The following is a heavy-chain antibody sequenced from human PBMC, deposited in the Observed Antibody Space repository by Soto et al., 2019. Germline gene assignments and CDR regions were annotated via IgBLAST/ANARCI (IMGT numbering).Heavy chain of an antibody. CDR1: GYSFISYW. CDR2: FYPGDSTS. Sequence: GESLKISCKTSGYSFISYWVAWVRQKPGKGLEWMGTFYPGDSTSTYSPSFQGQVTISVDKSISTAYLHLSSLKASDTAMYYCARIIGYCRDNDCSWTFDIWGQGTTVTVSS. CDR3: ARIIGYCRDNDCSWTFDI. D-gene: IGHD2-2*03. J-gene: IGHJ3*02. V-gene: IGHV5-51*01.